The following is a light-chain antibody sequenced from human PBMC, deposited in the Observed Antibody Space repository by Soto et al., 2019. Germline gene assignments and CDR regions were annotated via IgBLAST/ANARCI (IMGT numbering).Light chain of an antibody. J-gene: IGKJ1*01. CDR3: RQYNRYPRT. CDR1: QSISSW. Sequence: IQMTQSPSTLSAPVGDRVTITCRASQSISSWLAWYQQKPGKAPKLLIYKASSLASGVPSRFSCSGSGTDFTLTISCLQPDDFATDYCRQYNRYPRTFGQGTKVDIK. CDR2: KAS. V-gene: IGKV1-5*03.